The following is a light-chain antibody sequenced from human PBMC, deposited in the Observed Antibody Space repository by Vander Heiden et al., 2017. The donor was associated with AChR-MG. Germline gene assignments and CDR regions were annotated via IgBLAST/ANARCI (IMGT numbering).Light chain of an antibody. V-gene: IGKV1-39*01. CDR2: TAS. CDR1: QSISNY. J-gene: IGKJ1*01. CDR3: RQSYSALWT. Sequence: DIQMTQSPSSLSASVGDRVTIACRASQSISNYLNWYQQKPGKAPKLLIHTASSLQSGVSSRFSGSGSGTDFTLTISSLQPEDSATYYCRQSYSALWTFGQGTKVEIK.